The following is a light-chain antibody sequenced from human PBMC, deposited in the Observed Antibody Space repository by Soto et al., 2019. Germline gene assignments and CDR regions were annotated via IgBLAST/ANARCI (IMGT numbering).Light chain of an antibody. CDR3: GTWDSSLCAGSWV. J-gene: IGLJ3*02. CDR1: SSNIGNNF. CDR2: ENN. Sequence: QSVLTQPPSVSAAPGQKVTISCSGSSSNIGNNFVSWYRQLPGTAPKLLIYENNKRPSGIPDRFSGSKSGTSATLGITGLQTGDEADYYCGTWDSSLCAGSWVFGGGTKLTVL. V-gene: IGLV1-51*02.